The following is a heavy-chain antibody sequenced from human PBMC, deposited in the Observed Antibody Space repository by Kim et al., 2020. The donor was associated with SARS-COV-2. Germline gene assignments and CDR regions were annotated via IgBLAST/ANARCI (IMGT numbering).Heavy chain of an antibody. V-gene: IGHV3-11*03. D-gene: IGHD6-13*01. J-gene: IGHJ4*02. CDR2: SSYT. Sequence: SSYTNYADSVKGRFTISRDNAKNSLYLQMNSLRAEDTAVYYCARTKGPADWGQGTLVTVSS. CDR3: ARTKGPAD.